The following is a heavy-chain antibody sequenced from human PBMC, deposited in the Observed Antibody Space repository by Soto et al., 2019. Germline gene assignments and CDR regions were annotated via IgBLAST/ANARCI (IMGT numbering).Heavy chain of an antibody. CDR1: GASISSYY. CDR2: IYYSGST. Sequence: PSETLSLTCTVSGASISSYYWSWIRQPPGKGLEWIGYIYYSGSTNYNPSLKSRVTISVDTSKNQFSLKLSSVTAADTAVYYCARGDYSNYPDVWGKGTTVTVSS. CDR3: ARGDYSNYPDV. J-gene: IGHJ6*03. V-gene: IGHV4-59*01. D-gene: IGHD4-4*01.